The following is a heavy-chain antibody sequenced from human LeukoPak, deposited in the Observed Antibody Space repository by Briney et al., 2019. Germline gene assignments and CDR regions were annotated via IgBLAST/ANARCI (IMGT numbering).Heavy chain of an antibody. CDR3: AKDLHYGSADY. Sequence: GGSLRLSCVASGFILSTSEMNWVRQAPGKGLEWVSFIASDSTIYYADSVKGRFTLSRDNAKNALYLQMNSLRAEDTAVYYCAKDLHYGSADYWGQGTLVTVSS. D-gene: IGHD3-10*01. CDR1: GFILSTSE. CDR2: IASDSTI. V-gene: IGHV3-48*03. J-gene: IGHJ4*02.